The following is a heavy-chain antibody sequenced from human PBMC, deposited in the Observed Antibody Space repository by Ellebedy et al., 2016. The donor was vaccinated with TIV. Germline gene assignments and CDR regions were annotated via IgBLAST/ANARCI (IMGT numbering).Heavy chain of an antibody. CDR2: LSTSGSYR. J-gene: IGHJ4*02. V-gene: IGHV3-21*01. D-gene: IGHD1-26*01. CDR1: GFTFTNFA. Sequence: GESLKISXAASGFTFTNFAMTWVRQAPGKGLEWVSLLSTSGSYRQYADSVKGRFTISRDNTKNSLFLQMTSLRAEDTAVYYCARDVYTGSYGGGFDSWGQGTLVTVSS. CDR3: ARDVYTGSYGGGFDS.